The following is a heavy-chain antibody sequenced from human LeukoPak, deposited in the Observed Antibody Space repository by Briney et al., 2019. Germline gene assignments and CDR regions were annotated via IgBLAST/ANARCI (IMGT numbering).Heavy chain of an antibody. D-gene: IGHD1-26*01. CDR1: GFTFSSYG. CDR2: ISYDGSSK. V-gene: IGHV3-30*03. J-gene: IGHJ4*02. CDR3: ATDRGSYYDH. Sequence: GGSLRLSCAASGFTFSSYGMHWVRQAPGKGLEWVAVISYDGSSKYYADSVKGRFTISRDNSKNTLYLQMNSLRAEDTAVYYCATDRGSYYDHWGQGTLVTVSS.